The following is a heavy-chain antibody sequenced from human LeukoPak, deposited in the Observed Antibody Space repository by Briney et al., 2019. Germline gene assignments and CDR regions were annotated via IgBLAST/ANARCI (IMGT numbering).Heavy chain of an antibody. CDR3: ARETPLDDSSSWYPHWFDP. Sequence: ASVKVSCKASGYTFTSYDINWVRQATGQGLEWMGWMNPNSGNTGYAQKFQGRVTITTDESTSTAYMELSSLRSEDTAVYYCARETPLDDSSSWYPHWFDPWGQGTLVTVSS. CDR1: GYTFTSYD. CDR2: MNPNSGNT. V-gene: IGHV1-8*01. J-gene: IGHJ5*02. D-gene: IGHD6-13*01.